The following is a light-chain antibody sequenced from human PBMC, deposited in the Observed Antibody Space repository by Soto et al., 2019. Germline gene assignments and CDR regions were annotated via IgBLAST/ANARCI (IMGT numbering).Light chain of an antibody. CDR3: QQYCSSRPLT. CDR2: GAS. Sequence: EIVLTQSPGTLSLSPGERATLSCRASQSINNNYLAWYQQKPGQAPRLLIYGASTRATGIPDRFSGSGSGTDFTFAISRLEPADFAVYYCQQYCSSRPLTFGGGTKVEIK. J-gene: IGKJ4*01. V-gene: IGKV3-20*01. CDR1: QSINNNY.